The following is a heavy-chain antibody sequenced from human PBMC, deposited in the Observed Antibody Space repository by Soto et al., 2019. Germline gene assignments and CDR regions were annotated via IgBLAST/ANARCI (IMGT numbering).Heavy chain of an antibody. J-gene: IGHJ4*02. CDR3: VRDDPPTHY. CDR2: ISAYNGNT. CDR1: GYTFTSYF. V-gene: IGHV1-18*01. D-gene: IGHD4-17*01. Sequence: QVQLVQSGAEVKKPGASVKVSCKASGYTFTSYFISWVRQAPGQGLEWMGWISAYNGNTNYAQKLQGRVTMTTDTSTSRACVELGIPRSDCSAVYYGVRDDPPTHYWGRGTLVTVSS.